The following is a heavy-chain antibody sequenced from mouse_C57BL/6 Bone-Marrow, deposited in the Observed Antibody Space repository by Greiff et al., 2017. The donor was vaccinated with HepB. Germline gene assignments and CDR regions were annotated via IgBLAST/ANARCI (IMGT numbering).Heavy chain of an antibody. CDR3: TTLPVNFDV. V-gene: IGHV14-4*01. CDR1: GFNIKDAY. Sequence: VQLQQSGAELVRPGASVKLSCTASGFNIKDAYMHWVKQRPEQGLEWIGWIDPENGATEYAPKFQGKATIPADTSSNTAYLQLSSLTADDTAVYYGTTLPVNFDVWGTGTTVTVSS. CDR2: IDPENGAT. J-gene: IGHJ1*03.